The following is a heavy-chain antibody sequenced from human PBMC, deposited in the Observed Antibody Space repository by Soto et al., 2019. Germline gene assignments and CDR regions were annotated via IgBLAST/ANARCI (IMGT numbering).Heavy chain of an antibody. CDR2: ISSSSDYM. J-gene: IGHJ4*02. D-gene: IGHD3-10*01. V-gene: IGHV3-21*01. CDR1: GFTFSSSR. Sequence: GGSLRLSCVASGFTFSSSRMSWVRQAPGKGLEWVSFISSSSDYMYYADSVKGRFTVSRDNAKNSLYLQMDSLRAEDTAVYYCARDGITMIRGITVFDFWGQGTLVTVSS. CDR3: ARDGITMIRGITVFDF.